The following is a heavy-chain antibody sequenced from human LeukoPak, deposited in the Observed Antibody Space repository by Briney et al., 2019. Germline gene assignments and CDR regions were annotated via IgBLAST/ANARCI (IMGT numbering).Heavy chain of an antibody. Sequence: GGSLRLSCAASGFTVSSNYMSWVRQAAGKGLEWVSVIYGGGTTFYADSVKGRFTISRDNSKNTLYLQMNSLRADDTAVYYCTKLKGWYGEGYFDYWGQGTLVTVSS. D-gene: IGHD3-10*01. CDR3: TKLKGWYGEGYFDY. V-gene: IGHV3-53*01. CDR1: GFTVSSNY. J-gene: IGHJ4*02. CDR2: IYGGGTT.